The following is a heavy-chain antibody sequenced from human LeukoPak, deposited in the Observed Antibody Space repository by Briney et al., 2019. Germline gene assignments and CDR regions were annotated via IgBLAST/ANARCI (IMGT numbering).Heavy chain of an antibody. CDR1: GYPFTGYY. V-gene: IGHV1-2*04. CDR2: INPNSGDT. Sequence: ASVKVSCKASGYPFTGYYIHWVRQAPGQGLEWMGWINPNSGDTDNAQKFEGWVTMTRDTSISTVYMEMNRLKSDDTAVYFCASIGYRNGTDCHDAFDIWGQGTMVTVSS. CDR3: ASIGYRNGTDCHDAFDI. J-gene: IGHJ3*02. D-gene: IGHD2-15*01.